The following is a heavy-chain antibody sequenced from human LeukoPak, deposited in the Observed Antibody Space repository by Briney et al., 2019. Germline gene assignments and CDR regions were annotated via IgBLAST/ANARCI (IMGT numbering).Heavy chain of an antibody. V-gene: IGHV1-46*01. CDR2: INPSGGST. CDR3: ARGYYDSSGYPGDAFDI. J-gene: IGHJ3*02. Sequence: ASVKVSCKASGYTFTSYYMHWVRQAPGQGLEWMGIINPSGGSTSYAQKFQGRVTMTRDTSTSTVYMELSSLRSEDTAVYYCARGYYDSSGYPGDAFDIWGQGTMVTVSS. D-gene: IGHD3-22*01. CDR1: GYTFTSYY.